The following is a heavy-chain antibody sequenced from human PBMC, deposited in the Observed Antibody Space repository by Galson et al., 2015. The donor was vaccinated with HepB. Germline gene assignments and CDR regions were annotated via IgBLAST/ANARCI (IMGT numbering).Heavy chain of an antibody. Sequence: SVKVSCKASGYTFTSYDINWVRQATGQGLEWMGWMNPNSGNAGYAQKFQGRVTMTRNTSISTAYMELSSLRSEDTAVYYCARGPLRTHTHYYYYYMDVWGKGTTVTVSS. CDR3: ARGPLRTHTHYYYYYMDV. CDR1: GYTFTSYD. D-gene: IGHD1-1*01. CDR2: MNPNSGNA. J-gene: IGHJ6*03. V-gene: IGHV1-8*01.